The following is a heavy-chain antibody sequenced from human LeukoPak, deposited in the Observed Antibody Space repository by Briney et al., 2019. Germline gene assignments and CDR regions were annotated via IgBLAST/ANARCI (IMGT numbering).Heavy chain of an antibody. CDR2: IYYSGST. CDR3: ARSPTYYYDSSGSYYPFDY. J-gene: IGHJ4*02. V-gene: IGHV4-39*01. CDR1: GGSISSSSYY. Sequence: SETLSLTCTVSGGSISSSSYYWGWIRQPPGKGLEWIGSIYYSGSTYYNPSLKSRVTISVDTSKNQFSLKLRSVTAADTAVYYCARSPTYYYDSSGSYYPFDYWGQGTLVTVSS. D-gene: IGHD3-22*01.